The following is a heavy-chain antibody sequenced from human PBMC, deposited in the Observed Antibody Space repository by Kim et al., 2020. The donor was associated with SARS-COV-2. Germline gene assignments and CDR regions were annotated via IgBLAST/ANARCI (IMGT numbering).Heavy chain of an antibody. CDR1: GYTFSSYS. J-gene: IGHJ4*02. CDR2: IIPYNGKT. V-gene: IGHV1-18*01. D-gene: IGHD1-7*01. Sequence: ASVKVSCTASGYTFSSYSLSWVRQAPGQGLEWMGWIIPYNGKTNYAENLQGRLTMTADTSTSTAYMELRSLRSDDTAVYYCARFWGNWNYLDNYWGQGTLVTVSS. CDR3: ARFWGNWNYLDNY.